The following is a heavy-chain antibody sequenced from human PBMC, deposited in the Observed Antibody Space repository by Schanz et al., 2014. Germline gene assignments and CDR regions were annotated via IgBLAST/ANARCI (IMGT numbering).Heavy chain of an antibody. CDR1: TFTFDHYA. CDR2: VSSRSDEI. V-gene: IGHV3-23*05. J-gene: IGHJ4*02. D-gene: IGHD1-26*01. Sequence: EVQLLESGGGLVQPGGSLRLSCSASTFTFDHYAMTWVRQAPGKGLEWVAAVSSRSDEIKYADSVRGRFTISRDNSKNTLYLQMNSLRVEDTAVYYCARDHTTESYYSAGPPIDYWGQGTLLTVSS. CDR3: ARDHTTESYYSAGPPIDY.